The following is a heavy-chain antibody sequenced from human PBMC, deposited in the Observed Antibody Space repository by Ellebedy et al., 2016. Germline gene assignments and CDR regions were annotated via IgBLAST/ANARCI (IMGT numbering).Heavy chain of an antibody. CDR3: ARDRYSYGFGVDY. V-gene: IGHV3-21*01. D-gene: IGHD5-18*01. CDR2: ISSSSSYI. J-gene: IGHJ4*02. Sequence: GESLKISXAASGFTFSSYSMNWVRQAPGKGLEWVSSISSSSSYIYYADSVKGRFTISRDNAKNSLYLQMNSLRAEDTAVYYCARDRYSYGFGVDYWGQGTLVTVSS. CDR1: GFTFSSYS.